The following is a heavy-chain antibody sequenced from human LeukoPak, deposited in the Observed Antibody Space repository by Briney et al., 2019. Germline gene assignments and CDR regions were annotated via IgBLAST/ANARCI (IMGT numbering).Heavy chain of an antibody. CDR2: INHSGST. CDR3: ARARATPYYDFWSAVNWFDP. D-gene: IGHD3-3*01. CDR1: GGSFSGYY. J-gene: IGHJ5*02. Sequence: PSETLSLTCAVYGGSFSGYYWSWIRQAPGKGLEWIGEINHSGSTNYNPSLKSRVTISVDTSKNQFSLKLSSVTAADTAVYYCARARATPYYDFWSAVNWFDPWGQGTLVTVSS. V-gene: IGHV4-34*01.